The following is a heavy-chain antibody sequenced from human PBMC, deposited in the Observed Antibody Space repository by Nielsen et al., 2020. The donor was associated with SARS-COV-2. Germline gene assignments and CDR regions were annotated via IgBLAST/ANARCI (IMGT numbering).Heavy chain of an antibody. CDR2: IYPRDSDT. V-gene: IGHV5-51*01. CDR1: GYSFSSYW. CDR3: ARQQSSGWSDFHY. J-gene: IGHJ4*02. D-gene: IGHD6-19*01. Sequence: KVSCKGSGYSFSSYWIAWVRQMPGKGLEWMGTIYPRDSDTIYSPSFQGQVTISVDNSVSTAYLQWSSLKASDTAMYFCARQQSSGWSDFHYWGQGTLVTVSS.